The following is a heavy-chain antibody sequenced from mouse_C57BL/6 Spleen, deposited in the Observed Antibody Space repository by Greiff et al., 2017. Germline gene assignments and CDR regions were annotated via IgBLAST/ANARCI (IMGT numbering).Heavy chain of an antibody. CDR2: IHPNRGST. D-gene: IGHD2-2*01. V-gene: IGHV1-64*01. CDR3: ARRAMVTTNAMDY. Sequence: QVQLQQPGAELVKPGASVKLSCKASGYTFTSYWMHWVKQRPGQGLEWIGMIHPNRGSTNYNEKFKSKATLTVDKSSSTAYMQLSSLTSEDSAVYYCARRAMVTTNAMDYWGQGTSVTVSS. J-gene: IGHJ4*01. CDR1: GYTFTSYW.